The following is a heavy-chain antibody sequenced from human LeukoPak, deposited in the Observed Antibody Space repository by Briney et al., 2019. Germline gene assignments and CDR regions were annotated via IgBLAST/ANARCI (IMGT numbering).Heavy chain of an antibody. CDR3: ARGRGYSVYDYGGYNHRGY. CDR1: GGSISSYN. V-gene: IGHV4-59*01. D-gene: IGHD5/OR15-5a*01. CDR2: KYYSGST. J-gene: IGHJ4*02. Sequence: SETLSLTCTVSGGSISSYNWSWIRQHPRKGLEWIGCKYYSGSTNYNPSLKSRVTISVDTSKNQFSLKLSSVTAADTAVYYCARGRGYSVYDYGGYNHRGYWGQGTLVTVSS.